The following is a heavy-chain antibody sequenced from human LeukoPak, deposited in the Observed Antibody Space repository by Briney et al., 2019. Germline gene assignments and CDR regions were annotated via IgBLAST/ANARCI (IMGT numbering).Heavy chain of an antibody. D-gene: IGHD3-10*01. J-gene: IGHJ4*02. Sequence: GESLKISGKGSGYSFTSYWIGWVGQMPGKGLEWMGIIYPGDSDTRYSPSFQGQVTISADKSISTAYLQWSSLKASDTAMYYCARHADGSGSYRDYWGQGTLVTVSS. CDR1: GYSFTSYW. CDR3: ARHADGSGSYRDY. V-gene: IGHV5-51*01. CDR2: IYPGDSDT.